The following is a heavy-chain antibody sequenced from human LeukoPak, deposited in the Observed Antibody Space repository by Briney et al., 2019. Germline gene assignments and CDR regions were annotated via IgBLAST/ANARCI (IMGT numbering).Heavy chain of an antibody. CDR2: MNPNSGNT. Sequence: ASVKVSCKASGYTFTSYDINWVRQATGQGLEWMGWMNPNSGNTGYAQKFQGRVTITADESTSTAYMELSSLRSEDTAVYYCAREDFWSGYSKNGMDVWGQGTTVTVSS. CDR3: AREDFWSGYSKNGMDV. J-gene: IGHJ6*02. CDR1: GYTFTSYD. D-gene: IGHD3-3*01. V-gene: IGHV1-8*01.